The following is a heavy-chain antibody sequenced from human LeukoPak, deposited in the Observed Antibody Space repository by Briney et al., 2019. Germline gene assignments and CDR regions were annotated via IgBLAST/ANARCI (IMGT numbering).Heavy chain of an antibody. Sequence: GGSLRLSCAASGFTFSRYWMHWVRQAPGKGLVWVSRLNEDGSRTDYADSVKGRFTVSRDNAKNILYLQMNSLRVEDTAVYSCSSDFTGPDDFWGQGTLVTVSS. V-gene: IGHV3-74*01. J-gene: IGHJ4*02. D-gene: IGHD2-8*02. CDR3: SSDFTGPDDF. CDR2: LNEDGSRT. CDR1: GFTFSRYW.